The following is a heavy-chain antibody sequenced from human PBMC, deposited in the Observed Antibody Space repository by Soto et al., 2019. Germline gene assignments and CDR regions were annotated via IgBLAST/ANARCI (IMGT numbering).Heavy chain of an antibody. V-gene: IGHV1-2*02. D-gene: IGHD2-21*02. CDR3: ARDDGQSRDIFDI. J-gene: IGHJ3*02. Sequence: ASVEVSCKXSGYTFSDYYIHWVRQAPGQALEWMGWINPNSGGTNYAQKFEARVTMTRATSIGTAYMEVSRLTSDDTAVYYCARDDGQSRDIFDIWGQGTMVTVSS. CDR2: INPNSGGT. CDR1: GYTFSDYY.